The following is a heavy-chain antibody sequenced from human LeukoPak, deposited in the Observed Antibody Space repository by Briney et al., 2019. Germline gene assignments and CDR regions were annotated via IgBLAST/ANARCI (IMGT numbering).Heavy chain of an antibody. CDR1: GYTFTSYG. V-gene: IGHV1-18*01. CDR2: ISAYNGNT. CDR3: ARGIVVVPSSESVWFDP. J-gene: IGHJ5*02. D-gene: IGHD2-2*01. Sequence: ASVKVSCKASGYTFTSYGISWVRQAPGQGFEWMGWISAYNGNTNYAQKLQGRVTMTTDTSTSTAYMELRSLRSDDTAVYYCARGIVVVPSSESVWFDPWGQGTLVTVSS.